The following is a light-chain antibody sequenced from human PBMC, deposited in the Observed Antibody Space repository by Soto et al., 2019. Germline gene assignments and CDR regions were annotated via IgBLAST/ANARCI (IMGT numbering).Light chain of an antibody. CDR1: QDLHID. CDR3: QQYATWPRT. J-gene: IGKJ2*01. CDR2: GVS. V-gene: IGKV3-15*01. Sequence: ETLMTQSPATLSVSPGGTVTLSCRSSQDLHIDLAWYHQKPGQAPTLLIYGVSARAPGVPARFSGAGSGTEFTLTIRSLQSADFGVYYCQQYATWPRTFGQGTKVDI.